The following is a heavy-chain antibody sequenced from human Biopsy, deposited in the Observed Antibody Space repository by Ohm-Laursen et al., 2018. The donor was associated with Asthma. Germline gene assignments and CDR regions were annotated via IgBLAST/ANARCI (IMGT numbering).Heavy chain of an antibody. Sequence: ASMKVSCKASGYAFIGSHIHWMRQAPGQGLEWMGRINPNGGGTNYAQKFQGRVTMTRDTSISTAYMDLSSLRSEDTAVYYCARTYYDFLTRQVNDALAMWGQGTVVTVSS. CDR3: ARTYYDFLTRQVNDALAM. J-gene: IGHJ3*02. D-gene: IGHD3-9*01. CDR2: INPNGGGT. CDR1: GYAFIGSH. V-gene: IGHV1-2*06.